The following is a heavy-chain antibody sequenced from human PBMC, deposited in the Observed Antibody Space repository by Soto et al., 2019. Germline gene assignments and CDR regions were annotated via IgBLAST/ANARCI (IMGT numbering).Heavy chain of an antibody. V-gene: IGHV3-23*04. CDR2: ISDSGGTS. CDR1: GFIFSNYV. CDR3: AKRPRALLTFDY. Sequence: EVQLVDSGGGLVQPGGSLRLSCAASGFIFSNYVMSWVRQAPGKGLEWVSSISDSGGTSYYADSVKGRFTISRDNSKNTLYLQMNSLRAEVTAIYCCAKRPRALLTFDYWGQGTLVTVSS. D-gene: IGHD1-26*01. J-gene: IGHJ4*02.